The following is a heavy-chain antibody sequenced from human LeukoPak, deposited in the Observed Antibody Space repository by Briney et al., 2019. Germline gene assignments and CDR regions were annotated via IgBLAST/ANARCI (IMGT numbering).Heavy chain of an antibody. CDR1: GFTFSNYG. D-gene: IGHD6-19*01. J-gene: IGHJ1*01. Sequence: GGSLRLSCATSGFTFSNYGMHWVRQAPGKGLEWVAVISSDETNIRYGDSVRGRFTISRDNSKNMLYLQMNSLRAEDTAVYYCAKGGAMADKYYQEWGQGTLVTVSS. CDR2: ISSDETNI. V-gene: IGHV3-30*18. CDR3: AKGGAMADKYYQE.